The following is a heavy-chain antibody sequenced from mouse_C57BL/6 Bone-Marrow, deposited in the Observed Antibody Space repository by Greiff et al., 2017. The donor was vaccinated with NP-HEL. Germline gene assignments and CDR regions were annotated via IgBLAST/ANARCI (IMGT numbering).Heavy chain of an antibody. D-gene: IGHD2-1*01. CDR3: ASLGNYVGYFDY. CDR2: INPSSGYT. CDR1: GYTFTSYT. J-gene: IGHJ2*01. Sequence: VQGVESGAELARPGASVKMSCKASGYTFTSYTMHWVKQRPGQGLEWIGYINPSSGYTKYNQKFKDKATLTADKSSSTAYMQLSSLTSEDSAVYYCASLGNYVGYFDYWGQGTTLTVSS. V-gene: IGHV1-4*01.